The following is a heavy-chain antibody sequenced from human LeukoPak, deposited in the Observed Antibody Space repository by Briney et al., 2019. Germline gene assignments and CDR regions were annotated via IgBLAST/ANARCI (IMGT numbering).Heavy chain of an antibody. V-gene: IGHV3-15*01. CDR3: ATDRGDYASYDLDY. CDR2: IKSKFDRGTT. J-gene: IGHJ4*02. D-gene: IGHD4-17*01. Sequence: GGSLRLSCAASGFTFSNAWMSWVRQAPGKGLEWVGRIKSKFDRGTTDYAAPVEGRFTISRDDTKNTLSLQMNSLKTEDTGVYYCATDRGDYASYDLDYWGQGTLVTVSS. CDR1: GFTFSNAW.